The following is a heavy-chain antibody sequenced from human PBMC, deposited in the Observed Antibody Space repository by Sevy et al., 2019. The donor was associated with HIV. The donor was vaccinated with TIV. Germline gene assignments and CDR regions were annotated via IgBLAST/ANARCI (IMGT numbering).Heavy chain of an antibody. Sequence: GGSLRLSCAASGFIFSNSWMGWVRQAPGRGLECVAAIKPDGSDKYYVDSVKGRFIVSRANAKNSLFLQMNSLRDEDTVFYFWGRGGGGHWGQGALVTVSS. CDR1: GFIFSNSW. CDR2: IKPDGSDK. CDR3: GRGGGGH. J-gene: IGHJ4*02. D-gene: IGHD3-16*01. V-gene: IGHV3-7*04.